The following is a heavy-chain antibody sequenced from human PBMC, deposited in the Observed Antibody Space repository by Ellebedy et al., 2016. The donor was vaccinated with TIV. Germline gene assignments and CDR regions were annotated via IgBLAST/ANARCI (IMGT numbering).Heavy chain of an antibody. J-gene: IGHJ6*02. CDR1: GFTVSSNY. V-gene: IGHV3-53*01. D-gene: IGHD2-15*01. CDR2: IYTGGST. CDR3: ARALASYYYYGMDV. Sequence: GESLKISCAASGFTVSSNYMSWVRQAPGKGLEWVSLIYTGGSTYYADSVKGRFTISRDNSKNTLYLQMNNLRAEDTAVYSCARALASYYYYGMDVWGQGTTVTVSS.